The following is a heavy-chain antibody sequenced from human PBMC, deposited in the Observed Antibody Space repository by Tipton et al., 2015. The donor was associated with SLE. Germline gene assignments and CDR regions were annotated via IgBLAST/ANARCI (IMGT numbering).Heavy chain of an antibody. J-gene: IGHJ5*02. Sequence: TLSLTCSVSGGSISSHHWIWIRQPPGKGLEWIGDAHKSGTTNYNPSLKSRVTISLGKSKNQFSLKLTSVTAADTAIYYCASPYYYGSGSFDPWGQGILVTVSS. D-gene: IGHD3-10*01. CDR3: ASPYYYGSGSFDP. V-gene: IGHV4-59*11. CDR2: AHKSGTT. CDR1: GGSISSHH.